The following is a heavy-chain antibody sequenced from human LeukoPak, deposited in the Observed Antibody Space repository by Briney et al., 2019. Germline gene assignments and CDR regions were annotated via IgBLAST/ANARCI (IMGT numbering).Heavy chain of an antibody. D-gene: IGHD3-10*01. V-gene: IGHV4-34*01. CDR2: INHSGST. J-gene: IGHJ4*02. CDR3: ARGLNGSPTAFGY. Sequence: SETLSLTCAVYGGSFSGYYWSWIRQPPGKGLEWIGEINHSGSTNYNPSLKSRVTISVDTSKNQVSLKLSSVTAADTAVYYCARGLNGSPTAFGYWGQGTLATVSS. CDR1: GGSFSGYY.